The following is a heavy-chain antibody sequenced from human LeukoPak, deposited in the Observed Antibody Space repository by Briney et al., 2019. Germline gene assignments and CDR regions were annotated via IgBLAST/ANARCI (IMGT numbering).Heavy chain of an antibody. CDR3: AREVSEGFDF. D-gene: IGHD3-22*01. CDR2: FGTRSTSV. J-gene: IGHJ4*02. CDR1: GFTFRGYS. Sequence: GGSLRLSCVASGFTFRGYSMHWVRQAPGKGLEWVSSFGTRSTSVYHAGSVKGRFAISRDNAKNSLYLQMNSLRAEDTALYYCAREVSEGFDFWGQGTLVTVSS. V-gene: IGHV3-21*01.